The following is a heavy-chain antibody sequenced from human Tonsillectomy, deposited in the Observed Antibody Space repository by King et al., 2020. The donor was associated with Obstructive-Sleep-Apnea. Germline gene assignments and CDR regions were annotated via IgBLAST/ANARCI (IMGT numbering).Heavy chain of an antibody. CDR1: GFTFSSYS. J-gene: IGHJ6*02. CDR3: ARAYSSSWYNYYYGMDV. CDR2: ISGSSSTI. V-gene: IGHV3-48*04. D-gene: IGHD6-13*01. Sequence: EVQLVESGGGLVQPGGSLRLSCAASGFTFSSYSMNWVRQAPGKGLEWVSYISGSSSTIYSADSVKGRFTISRDNAKNSLYLQLNSLRAEDTAVYYCARAYSSSWYNYYYGMDVWGQGTTVTVSS.